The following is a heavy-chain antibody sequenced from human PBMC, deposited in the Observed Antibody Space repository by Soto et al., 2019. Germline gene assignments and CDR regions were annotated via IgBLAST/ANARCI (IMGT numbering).Heavy chain of an antibody. V-gene: IGHV3-74*01. CDR1: GFTFSSYW. CDR3: ARGTVVVAVNYYYGMDV. D-gene: IGHD2-15*01. J-gene: IGHJ6*02. CDR2: INSDGSST. Sequence: GGSLRLSCAASGFTFSSYWIHWVRQAPGKGLVWVSRINSDGSSTSYADSVKGRFTISRDNAKNTLYLQMNSLRAEDTAVYYCARGTVVVAVNYYYGMDVWGQGTTVTVSS.